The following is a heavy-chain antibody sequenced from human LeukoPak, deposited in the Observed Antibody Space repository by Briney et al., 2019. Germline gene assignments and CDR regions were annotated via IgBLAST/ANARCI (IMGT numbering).Heavy chain of an antibody. CDR1: GGTFNNSA. V-gene: IGHV1-69*05. CDR3: ARDVHGDYGSGWFDP. J-gene: IGHJ5*02. CDR2: IMPLFGTA. D-gene: IGHD4-17*01. Sequence: GASVKVSCKTSGGTFNNSAISWVRQAPGQGLEWLGGIMPLFGTAGYAQKFQGRVTITKDESMSTVYLELTSLTSDDTAVYYCARDVHGDYGSGWFDPWGQGTLVSVSS.